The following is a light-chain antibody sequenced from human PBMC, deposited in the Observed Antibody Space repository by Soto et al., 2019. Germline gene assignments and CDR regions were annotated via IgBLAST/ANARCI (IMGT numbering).Light chain of an antibody. Sequence: AIQMTQFPSSLSASVGDRVTITCRASQGIRNDLGWYQQKSGRAPKLLIFGASTLQSGVPSRFSGSGSGTDFTLTISSLQPEDFATYYCQQYETFSGTFGPGTKVDIK. CDR2: GAS. J-gene: IGKJ1*01. CDR3: QQYETFSGT. V-gene: IGKV1-6*01. CDR1: QGIRND.